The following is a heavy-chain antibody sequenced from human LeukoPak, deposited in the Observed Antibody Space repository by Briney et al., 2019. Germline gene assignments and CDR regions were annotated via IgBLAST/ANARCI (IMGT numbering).Heavy chain of an antibody. D-gene: IGHD5-18*01. CDR3: AKGAGGFSYYNWFDP. Sequence: SETLSLTCTVSGGSISSGSYYWSWIRQPAGKGLEYIGRIYTSGSTSYNPSLKSRVTISVDTSKNQFSLKLASVTAADTAIYYCAKGAGGFSYYNWFDPWGQGTLVTVSS. CDR1: GGSISSGSYY. CDR2: IYTSGST. V-gene: IGHV4-61*02. J-gene: IGHJ5*02.